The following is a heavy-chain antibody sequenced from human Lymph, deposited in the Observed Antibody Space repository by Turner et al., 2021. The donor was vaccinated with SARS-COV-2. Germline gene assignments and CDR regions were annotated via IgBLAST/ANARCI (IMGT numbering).Heavy chain of an antibody. CDR2: ISISGGIT. V-gene: IGHV3-23*01. J-gene: IGHJ6*02. CDR3: AKDFVSGIAALGDMDV. CDR1: GLTFSVSA. D-gene: IGHD6-13*01. Sequence: VQMLGCVGSLARSEGCLRLHRAGYGLTFSVSAMSWVRQALGRVLAWVSAISISGGITYYADSVKVLFTISRDNSNNTLYLQMNSLRVEDTAVYFCAKDFVSGIAALGDMDVLGQGTTVTVSS.